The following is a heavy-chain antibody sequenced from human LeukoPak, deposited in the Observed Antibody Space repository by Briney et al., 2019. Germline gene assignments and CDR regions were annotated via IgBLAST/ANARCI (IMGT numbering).Heavy chain of an antibody. Sequence: SETLSLTCTVSGGSISSYYWSWIRQPPGKGLEWIGYIYYSGSTNYNPSLKCRVTISVDTSKNQFSLKLSSVTAADTAVYYCARALHLDWLLASSDYYGMDVWGQGTTVTVSS. CDR1: GGSISSYY. D-gene: IGHD3-9*01. CDR3: ARALHLDWLLASSDYYGMDV. CDR2: IYYSGST. V-gene: IGHV4-59*01. J-gene: IGHJ6*02.